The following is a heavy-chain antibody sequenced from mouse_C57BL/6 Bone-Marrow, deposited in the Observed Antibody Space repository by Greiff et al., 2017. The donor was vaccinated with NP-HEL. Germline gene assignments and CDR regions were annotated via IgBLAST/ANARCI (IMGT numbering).Heavy chain of an antibody. Sequence: QVQLQQPGTELVKPGASVKLSCKASGYTFTSYWMHWVKQRPGQGLEWIGNINPSNGGTNYNEKFKSKATLTVDKSSSTAYMQLSSLTSEDSAVYYCARGLTGTVYWYFDVWGTGTTVTVSS. J-gene: IGHJ1*03. CDR1: GYTFTSYW. CDR2: INPSNGGT. D-gene: IGHD4-1*01. V-gene: IGHV1-53*01. CDR3: ARGLTGTVYWYFDV.